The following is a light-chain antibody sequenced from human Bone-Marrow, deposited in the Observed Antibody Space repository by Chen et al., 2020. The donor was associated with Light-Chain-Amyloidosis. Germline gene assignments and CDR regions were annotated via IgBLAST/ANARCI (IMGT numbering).Light chain of an antibody. Sequence: ELVLTQSPAPLSLSLGERATLSCRASQNVGTYLAWYQQKPGQAPRLLIYDASNRATGIPGRFSGSGSGTAFTLTISSLEPEDFAVYYCQQRSNWPPLTFGGGTKVEMK. CDR3: QQRSNWPPLT. V-gene: IGKV3-11*01. J-gene: IGKJ4*01. CDR2: DAS. CDR1: QNVGTY.